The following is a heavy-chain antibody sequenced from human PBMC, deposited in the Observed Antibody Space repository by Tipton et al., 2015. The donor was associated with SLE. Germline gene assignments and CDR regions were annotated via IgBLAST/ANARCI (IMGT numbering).Heavy chain of an antibody. Sequence: QLVQSGGGLVKPGGSLTLSCVASGFTFNDYYMSWIRQAPGKGLEWVSYISTGGSTIYYAESVKGRFAISRDNTKNSLYLQMNSLRVEDMAVYYCARVPRGRLTGVDYWGQGTLVTVSS. J-gene: IGHJ4*02. CDR1: GFTFNDYY. CDR3: ARVPRGRLTGVDY. D-gene: IGHD7-27*01. V-gene: IGHV3-11*01. CDR2: ISTGGSTI.